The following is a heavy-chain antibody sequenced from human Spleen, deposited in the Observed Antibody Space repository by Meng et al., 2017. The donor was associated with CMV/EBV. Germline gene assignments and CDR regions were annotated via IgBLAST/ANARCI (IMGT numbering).Heavy chain of an antibody. CDR1: GFTFNSYA. CDR2: ISYDGTKK. CDR3: AKRGDSSGTYAMDV. Sequence: GESLKISCAASGFTFNSYAMHWVRQAPGKGLEWVAVISYDGTKKYYADSVKGRFTISRDNSKNTLYLQMNSLRAEDTAVYYCAKRGDSSGTYAMDVWGQGTTVTVSS. V-gene: IGHV3-30-3*02. D-gene: IGHD3-22*01. J-gene: IGHJ6*02.